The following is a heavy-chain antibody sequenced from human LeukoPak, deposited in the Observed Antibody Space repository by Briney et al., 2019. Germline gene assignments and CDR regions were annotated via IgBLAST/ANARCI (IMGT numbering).Heavy chain of an antibody. Sequence: ASVKVSCKASGYTFTSYDINWVRQATGQGLEWMGWINPGNGKTKYSQKFQDRVTITRDTSATTAYMELNSLISEDTAVYYCAKSSGYYYFDYWGQGTLVAVSS. CDR3: AKSSGYYYFDY. CDR1: GYTFTSYD. V-gene: IGHV1-3*01. J-gene: IGHJ4*02. CDR2: INPGNGKT. D-gene: IGHD3-3*01.